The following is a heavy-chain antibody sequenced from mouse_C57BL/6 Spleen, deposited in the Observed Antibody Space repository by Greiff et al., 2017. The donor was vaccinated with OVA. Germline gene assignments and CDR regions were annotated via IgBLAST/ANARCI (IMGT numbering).Heavy chain of an antibody. CDR2: ISGGGGNT. D-gene: IGHD1-1*01. CDR1: GFTFSSYT. V-gene: IGHV5-9*01. CDR3: ARHKKTTVVARGAMDY. Sequence: LQQSGGGLVKPGGSLKLSCAASGFTFSSYTMSWVRQTPEKRLEWVATISGGGGNTYYPDSVKGRFTISRDNAKNTLYLQMSSLRSEDTALYYCARHKKTTVVARGAMDYWGQGTSVTVSS. J-gene: IGHJ4*01.